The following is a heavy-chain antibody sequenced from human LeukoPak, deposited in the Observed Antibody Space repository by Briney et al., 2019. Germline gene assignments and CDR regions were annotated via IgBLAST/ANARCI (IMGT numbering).Heavy chain of an antibody. Sequence: GESLKISCKGSGYSFTSFWISWVRQMPGKGLEWMGRIDPSDSYTNYSPSFQGHVTISTDKSISTAYLQWSSLKASDTAMYYCARHLTYYFGPWGQGTLVTVSS. J-gene: IGHJ5*02. V-gene: IGHV5-10-1*01. CDR2: IDPSDSYT. D-gene: IGHD3-10*01. CDR1: GYSFTSFW. CDR3: ARHLTYYFGP.